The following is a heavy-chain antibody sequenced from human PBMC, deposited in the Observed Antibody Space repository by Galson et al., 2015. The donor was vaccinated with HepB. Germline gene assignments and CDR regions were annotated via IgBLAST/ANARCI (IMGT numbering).Heavy chain of an antibody. CDR1: GYSFTSYW. J-gene: IGHJ6*03. V-gene: IGHV5-51*01. CDR3: ARHVSGSYSYYYYYMDV. Sequence: QSGAEVKKPGESLRISCKGSGYSFTSYWISWVRQMPGKGLEWMGIIYPGDSDTRYSPSFQGQVTISADKSISTAYLQWSSLKASDTAMYYCARHVSGSYSYYYYYMDVWGKGTTVTVSS. CDR2: IYPGDSDT. D-gene: IGHD1-26*01.